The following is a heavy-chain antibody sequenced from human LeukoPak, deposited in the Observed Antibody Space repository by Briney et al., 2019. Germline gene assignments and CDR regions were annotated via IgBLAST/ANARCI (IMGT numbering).Heavy chain of an antibody. CDR1: GFNFSRYW. Sequence: GGSLRLSCAASGFNFSRYWMHWVRQAPGKGLVWVSRINEDGSITDYGDSVKGRFTVSRDNAENTVYLQMNSLRAEDTAVYFCSRGPLTGSGNYYPGDYWGQGTLVTVSS. V-gene: IGHV3-74*01. CDR2: INEDGSIT. J-gene: IGHJ4*02. D-gene: IGHD3-10*01. CDR3: SRGPLTGSGNYYPGDY.